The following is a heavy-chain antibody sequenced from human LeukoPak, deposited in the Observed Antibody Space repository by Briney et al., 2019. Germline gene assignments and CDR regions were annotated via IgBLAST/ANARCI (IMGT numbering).Heavy chain of an antibody. J-gene: IGHJ4*02. CDR3: AKGEHSSSWPLYYFDY. Sequence: GGSLRLSCAASGFTFSSYDMSWVRQAPGKGLEWVSTISGSGGSTYYADSVKGRFTISRDNSKNTLYLQMNSLRAEDTAVYYCAKGEHSSSWPLYYFDYWGQGTLVTVSS. D-gene: IGHD6-13*01. V-gene: IGHV3-23*01. CDR1: GFTFSSYD. CDR2: ISGSGGST.